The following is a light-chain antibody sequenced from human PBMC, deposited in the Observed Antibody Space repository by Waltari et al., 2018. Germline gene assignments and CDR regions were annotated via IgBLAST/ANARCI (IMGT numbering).Light chain of an antibody. CDR2: WAS. V-gene: IGKV4-1*01. CDR1: PSVLYSSNNKNY. J-gene: IGKJ3*01. CDR3: QQYYSVPFT. Sequence: DIVMTQSPDSLAVSLGERATINCKSSPSVLYSSNNKNYLAWYQQKPGQSPKLLIYWASTRESGVPDRFSGSESGTDFTLTISNLQAEDVAVYYCQQYYSVPFTFGPGTKVEIK.